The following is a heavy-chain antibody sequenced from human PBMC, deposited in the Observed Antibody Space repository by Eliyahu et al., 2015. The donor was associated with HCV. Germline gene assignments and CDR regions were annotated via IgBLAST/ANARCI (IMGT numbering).Heavy chain of an antibody. CDR3: AKDLGPAAIWDVGYYYYYGMDV. Sequence: EVQLVESGGGLVQPGRSLRLSCAASGFTFDDYAMHWVRQAPGKGLEXVSGISWNSGSIGYADSVKGRFTISRDNXKNSLYLQKMNSLRAEDTALYYCAKDLGPAAIWDVGYYYYYGMDVWGQGTTVTVSS. V-gene: IGHV3-9*01. D-gene: IGHD2-2*02. CDR1: GFTFDDYA. J-gene: IGHJ6*02. CDR2: ISWNSGSI.